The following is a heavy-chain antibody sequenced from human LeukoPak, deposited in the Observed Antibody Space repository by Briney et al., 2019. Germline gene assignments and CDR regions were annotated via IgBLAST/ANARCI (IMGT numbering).Heavy chain of an antibody. CDR1: GYSFTDKY. V-gene: IGHV1-2*06. J-gene: IGHJ5*02. CDR2: INPNSGGT. Sequence: ASVKVSCKASGYSFTDKYMHWVRQAPGQGLEWMGRINPNSGGTNYAQKFQGRVTMTTDTSMSTAYMELSRLTSDDTAVYYCARAGGRSWFDPWGQGTLVTVPS. CDR3: ARAGGRSWFDP.